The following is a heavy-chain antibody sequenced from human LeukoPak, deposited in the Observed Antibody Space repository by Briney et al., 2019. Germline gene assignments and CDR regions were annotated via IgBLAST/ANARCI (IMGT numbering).Heavy chain of an antibody. Sequence: KPSETLSLTCTVSGGSISSSGYYWGWIRQPPGKGLEWIGSIYYSGSTYYNPSLKSRVTISVDTSKNQFSLKLSSVTAADTAVYYCARQASLLQDAFDIWGQGTMVTVSS. CDR3: ARQASLLQDAFDI. CDR1: GGSISSSGYY. D-gene: IGHD2-15*01. J-gene: IGHJ3*02. CDR2: IYYSGST. V-gene: IGHV4-39*01.